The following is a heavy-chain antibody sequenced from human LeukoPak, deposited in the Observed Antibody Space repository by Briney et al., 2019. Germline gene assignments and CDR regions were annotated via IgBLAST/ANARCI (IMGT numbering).Heavy chain of an antibody. CDR2: IIPILRTP. D-gene: IGHD3-10*01. J-gene: IGHJ6*04. CDR1: GGTFSSYT. Sequence: GASVKVSRKASGGTFSSYTISWVRQAPGQGLEWMGGIIPILRTPNYAQKFQGRVTITADESTTTAYMELSSLRSEDTAVYYCAGGLIRGVIRPHYYYAMDVWGKGTTVTVSS. CDR3: AGGLIRGVIRPHYYYAMDV. V-gene: IGHV1-69*13.